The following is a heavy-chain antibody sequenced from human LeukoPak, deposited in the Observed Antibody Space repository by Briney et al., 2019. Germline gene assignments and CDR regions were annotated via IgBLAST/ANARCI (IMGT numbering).Heavy chain of an antibody. D-gene: IGHD4-17*01. V-gene: IGHV1-2*02. CDR3: RTDRYGDYGDYFDY. Sequence: ASVKVSCEASGYTFTGYYMLWVRQAPGQGLEWMGWINPNSGGTNYAQKFQGRVTMTRDTSISTAYMELSRLRSDDTAVYYCRTDRYGDYGDYFDYWGQGTLVTVSS. J-gene: IGHJ4*02. CDR1: GYTFTGYY. CDR2: INPNSGGT.